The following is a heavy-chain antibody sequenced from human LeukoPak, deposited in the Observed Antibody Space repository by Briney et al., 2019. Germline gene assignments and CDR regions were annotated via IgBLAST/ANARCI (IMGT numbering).Heavy chain of an antibody. CDR3: PANPPGAVTTIVGPN. D-gene: IGHD4-17*01. CDR2: YDSGST. V-gene: IGHV4-39*07. Sequence: YDSGSTYYNPSLKSRVTISIDPSRNQFSLKLSSVTAADSAVYYCPANPPGAVTTIVGPNWGQGTLVTVSS. J-gene: IGHJ4*02.